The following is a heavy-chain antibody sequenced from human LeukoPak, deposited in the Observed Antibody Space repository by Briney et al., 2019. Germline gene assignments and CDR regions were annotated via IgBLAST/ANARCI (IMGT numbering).Heavy chain of an antibody. CDR3: ARGYQSSTWSGLFDY. Sequence: GASVKVSCKASGYTFTGYYMHWVRQAPGQGLEWMGGIIPIFGTANYAQKFQGRVTITADESTSTAYMELSSLRSEDTAVYYCARGYQSSTWSGLFDYWGQGTLVTVSS. CDR2: IIPIFGTA. D-gene: IGHD3-3*01. CDR1: GYTFTGYY. J-gene: IGHJ4*02. V-gene: IGHV1-69*13.